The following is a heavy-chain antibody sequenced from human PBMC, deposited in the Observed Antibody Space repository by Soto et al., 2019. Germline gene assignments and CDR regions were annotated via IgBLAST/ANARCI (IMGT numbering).Heavy chain of an antibody. D-gene: IGHD1-7*01. CDR3: ARLGGELNWNYVFDY. Sequence: GESLKISCKGSGYSFTSYWIGWVRQMPGKGLEWMGIIYPGDSDTRYSPSFQGQVTISADKSISTAYLQWSSLKASDTAMYYCARLGGELNWNYVFDYWGQGTLVTVSS. CDR2: IYPGDSDT. J-gene: IGHJ4*02. CDR1: GYSFTSYW. V-gene: IGHV5-51*01.